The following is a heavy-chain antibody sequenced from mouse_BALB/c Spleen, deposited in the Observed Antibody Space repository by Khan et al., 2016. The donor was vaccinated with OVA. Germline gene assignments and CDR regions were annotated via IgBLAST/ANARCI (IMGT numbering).Heavy chain of an antibody. V-gene: IGHV1S136*01. CDR1: GYTFSSYV. J-gene: IGHJ3*01. CDR2: IYPYNDGA. D-gene: IGHD2-1*01. CDR3: ARVGYYGKGFAY. Sequence: VQLKESGPELVKPGASVKMSCKASGYTFSSYVMHWVKQKPGQGLEWIGYIYPYNDGAKYNEKFKGKAILTSDKSSSTAYMELSSLTSEDSAVYYCARVGYYGKGFAYWGQGTLVTVSA.